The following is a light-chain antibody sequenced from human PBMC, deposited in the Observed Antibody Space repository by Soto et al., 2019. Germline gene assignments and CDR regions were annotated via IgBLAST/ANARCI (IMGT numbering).Light chain of an antibody. V-gene: IGKV2-28*01. CDR3: MGTLQTRSWT. CDR2: LGS. Sequence: DIVMTQSPLSLPVTPGEPASISCRSSQSLLHGTGYKYVHWYLQKPGQSPQLLIXLGSNRASGVPDRFSGSGSGTDFTLRISRVEDEDVGVYYCMGTLQTRSWTLGQGTKVDIK. J-gene: IGKJ1*01. CDR1: QSLLHGTGYKY.